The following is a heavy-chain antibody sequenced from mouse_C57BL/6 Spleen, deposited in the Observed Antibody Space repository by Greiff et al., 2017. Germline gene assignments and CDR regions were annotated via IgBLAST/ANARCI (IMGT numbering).Heavy chain of an antibody. Sequence: VQRVESGAELARPGASVKMSCKASGYTFTSYTMHWVKQRPGQGLEWIGYINPSSGYTKYNQKFKDKATLTADKSSSTAYMQLSSLTSEDSAVYYCARKTTGAMDYWGQGTSVTVSS. V-gene: IGHV1-4*01. CDR2: INPSSGYT. D-gene: IGHD1-1*01. CDR3: ARKTTGAMDY. J-gene: IGHJ4*01. CDR1: GYTFTSYT.